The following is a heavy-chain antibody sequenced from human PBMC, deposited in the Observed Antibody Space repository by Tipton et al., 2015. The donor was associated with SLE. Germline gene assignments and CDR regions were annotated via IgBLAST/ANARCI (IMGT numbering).Heavy chain of an antibody. V-gene: IGHV4-61*02. CDR1: GDSIRSGSYY. CDR2: IYSSGSA. D-gene: IGHD2-21*01. J-gene: IGHJ5*02. CDR3: ARQKSEYCGGDCYWRWFDP. Sequence: TLSLTCTVSGDSIRSGSYYWSWIRQPAGKGLEWIGRIYSSGSANYNPSLRSRVTISVDTSKNQFSLILSSVTAADTAVYYCARQKSEYCGGDCYWRWFDPWGQGTLVTVSP.